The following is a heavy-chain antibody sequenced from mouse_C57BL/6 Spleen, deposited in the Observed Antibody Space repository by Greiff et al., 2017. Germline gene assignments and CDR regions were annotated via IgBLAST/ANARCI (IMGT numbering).Heavy chain of an antibody. V-gene: IGHV3-6*01. J-gene: IGHJ3*01. CDR2: ISYDGSN. CDR3: AINYSWFAY. Sequence: DVQLQESGPGLVKPSQSLSLTCSVTGYSITSGYYWNWIRQFPGNKLEWMGYISYDGSNNYNPALKNRISITRDTSKNQFFLKLNSVTTEDTATYYCAINYSWFAYWGQGTLVTVSA. D-gene: IGHD2-1*01. CDR1: GYSITSGYY.